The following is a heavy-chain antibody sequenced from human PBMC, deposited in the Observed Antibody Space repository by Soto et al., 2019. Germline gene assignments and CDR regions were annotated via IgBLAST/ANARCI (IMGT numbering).Heavy chain of an antibody. V-gene: IGHV4-4*02. CDR3: ATGGSYCSTTGCLYWYLDL. CDR2: SYHSGTT. Sequence: QVHLQESGPGLVKASGTLSLTCAVSSGSISSNNWWSWVRQPPGKGLEWIVESYHSGTTNYNPSLTRRGTITVATAKNQFFLNLNSVTAADTAVYYCATGGSYCSTTGCLYWYLDLWGRGTLVSVSS. CDR1: SGSISSNNW. J-gene: IGHJ2*01. D-gene: IGHD2-2*01.